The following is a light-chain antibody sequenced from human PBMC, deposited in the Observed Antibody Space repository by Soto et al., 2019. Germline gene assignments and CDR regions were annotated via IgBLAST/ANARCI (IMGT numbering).Light chain of an antibody. Sequence: QSALTQPASMSGSPGQSITISCTGTSSDVGNYNLVSWYQQHPGKAPKLMIYEVSKRPSGVSNRFSGSKSGNTASLTISGLQAEDEADYSCCSYAGSSTYVFGSGTKVTVL. CDR2: EVS. V-gene: IGLV2-23*02. CDR3: CSYAGSSTYV. J-gene: IGLJ1*01. CDR1: SSDVGNYNL.